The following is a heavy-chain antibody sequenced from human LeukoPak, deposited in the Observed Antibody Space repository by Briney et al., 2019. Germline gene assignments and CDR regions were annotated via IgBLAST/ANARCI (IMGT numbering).Heavy chain of an antibody. J-gene: IGHJ4*02. V-gene: IGHV4-59*08. D-gene: IGHD3-3*01. CDR3: ASGTSTYYELYF. Sequence: SETLSLTCTVSGGSISSYYWTWIRQPPGAGLEWIGYIYYSGSTNYNPSLKSRVTISVDTSKNQFSLKLSSVTAADTAVYYCASGTSTYYELYFWGQGTLVTVSS. CDR1: GGSISSYY. CDR2: IYYSGST.